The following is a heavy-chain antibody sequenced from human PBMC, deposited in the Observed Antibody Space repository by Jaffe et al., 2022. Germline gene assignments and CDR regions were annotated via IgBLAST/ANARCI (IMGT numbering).Heavy chain of an antibody. Sequence: QLQLQESGPGLVKPSETLSLTCTVSGGSISSSSYYWGWIRQPPGKGLEWIGSIYYSGSTYYNPSLKSRVTISVDTSKNQFSLKLSSVTAADTAVYYCASSSWYLDYYYYMDVWGKGTTVTVSS. V-gene: IGHV4-39*01. CDR2: IYYSGST. CDR1: GGSISSSSYY. J-gene: IGHJ6*03. CDR3: ASSSWYLDYYYYMDV. D-gene: IGHD6-13*01.